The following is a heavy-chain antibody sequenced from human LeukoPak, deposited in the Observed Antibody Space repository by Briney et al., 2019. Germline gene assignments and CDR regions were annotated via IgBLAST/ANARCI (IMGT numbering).Heavy chain of an antibody. CDR1: GFTFSRCW. D-gene: IGHD2-15*01. V-gene: IGHV3-74*01. CDR3: ARGPVGLSALDA. Sequence: GGSLRLSCAASGFTFSRCWLSWVRQAPGKGLVWVSRINSDGSEPVYPDSVRGRFTISRDNAKNMLYLTMSSLRAEDTAVYFCARGPVGLSALDAWGQGILVTVSP. CDR2: INSDGSEP. J-gene: IGHJ5*02.